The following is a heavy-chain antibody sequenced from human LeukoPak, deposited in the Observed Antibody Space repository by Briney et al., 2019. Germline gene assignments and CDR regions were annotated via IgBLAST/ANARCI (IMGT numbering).Heavy chain of an antibody. CDR1: GFTFSSYA. V-gene: IGHV3-30-3*01. J-gene: IGHJ3*02. CDR3: AREWGVAARTQRHAFDI. D-gene: IGHD6-6*01. CDR2: ISYDGSNK. Sequence: GGSLRLSCAASGFTFSSYAMHWVRQAPGKGLEWVAVISYDGSNKYYADSVKGRFTISRDNSKNTLYLQMNSLRAEDTAVYYCAREWGVAARTQRHAFDIWGQGTMVTVSS.